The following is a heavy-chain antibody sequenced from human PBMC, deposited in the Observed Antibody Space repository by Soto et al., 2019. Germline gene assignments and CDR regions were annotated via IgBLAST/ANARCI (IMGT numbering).Heavy chain of an antibody. CDR3: ARDGYYYATDV. V-gene: IGHV3-30-3*01. CDR2: VSHDGAIK. J-gene: IGHJ6*02. CDR1: GLTFDNFA. Sequence: PCGSPRLSCTPSGLTFDNFAMHWVRQAPGKGLEWVAVVSHDGAIKHYAESVRGRLTISRDNSRDTLYLQMNSLRADDTAVYYCARDGYYYATDVWGQGTTGTVSS.